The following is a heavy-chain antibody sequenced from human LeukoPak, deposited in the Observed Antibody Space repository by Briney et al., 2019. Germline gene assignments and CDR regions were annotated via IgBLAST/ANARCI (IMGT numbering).Heavy chain of an antibody. CDR3: ARGGSGSYASYMDV. Sequence: SETLSLTCTVSGGSINSYYWSWIRQPPGKGLEWIGYIYYSGSTNYNPSVKSRVTISVDTSKSQFSLKLSSVTAADTAVYYCARGGSGSYASYMDVWGKGTTVTVSS. J-gene: IGHJ6*03. V-gene: IGHV4-59*08. CDR2: IYYSGST. CDR1: GGSINSYY. D-gene: IGHD3-10*01.